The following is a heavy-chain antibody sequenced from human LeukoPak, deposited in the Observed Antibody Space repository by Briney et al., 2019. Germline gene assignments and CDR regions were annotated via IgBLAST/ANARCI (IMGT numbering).Heavy chain of an antibody. J-gene: IGHJ6*03. CDR3: ARDLVGATGDYYYYMDV. D-gene: IGHD1-26*01. V-gene: IGHV4-61*02. CDR2: IYTSGST. CDR1: GGSISSGSYY. Sequence: SETLSLTCTVSGGSISSGSYYWSWIRQPAGKGLEWVGRIYTSGSTNYNPSLKSRVTISVDTSKNQFSLKLSSVTAADTAVYYCARDLVGATGDYYYYMDVWGKGTTVTVSS.